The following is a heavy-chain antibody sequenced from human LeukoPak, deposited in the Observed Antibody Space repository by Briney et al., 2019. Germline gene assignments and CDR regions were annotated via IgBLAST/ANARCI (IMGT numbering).Heavy chain of an antibody. J-gene: IGHJ4*02. CDR1: GGTFSSYA. D-gene: IGHD2-2*01. V-gene: IGHV1-69*13. CDR3: ARLYCSSTSCYRDDHQGLDY. CDR2: IIPIFGTA. Sequence: SVKVSCKASGGTFSSYAISWVRQAPGQGLEWMGGIIPIFGTANYAQKFQGRVTITADEPTSTAYMELSSLRSEDTAVYYCARLYCSSTSCYRDDHQGLDYWGQGTLVTVSS.